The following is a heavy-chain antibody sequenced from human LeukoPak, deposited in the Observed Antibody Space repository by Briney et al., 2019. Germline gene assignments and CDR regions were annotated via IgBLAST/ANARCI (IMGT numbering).Heavy chain of an antibody. CDR2: INPNSGGT. J-gene: IGHJ4*02. V-gene: IGHV1-2*02. D-gene: IGHD7-27*01. Sequence: GASVKVSCKASGYTFTSYGISWVRQAPGQGLEWMGWINPNSGGTNYAQKFQGRVTMTGDTSISTAYMELSRLRSDDTAVYYCARLGHAAKLGLDYWGQGTLVTVSS. CDR3: ARLGHAAKLGLDY. CDR1: GYTFTSYG.